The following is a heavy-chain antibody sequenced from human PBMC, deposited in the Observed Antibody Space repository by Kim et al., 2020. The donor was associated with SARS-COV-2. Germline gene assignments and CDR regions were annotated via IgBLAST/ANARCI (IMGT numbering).Heavy chain of an antibody. J-gene: IGHJ5*02. CDR3: ARELRYFDAGGAEHWFDP. D-gene: IGHD3-9*01. Sequence: SETLSLTCTVSGGSVSSGSYYWSWIRQPPGKGLEWIGYIYYSGSTNYNPSLKSRVTISVDTSKNQFSLKLSSVTAADTAVYYCARELRYFDAGGAEHWFDPWGQGTLVTVSS. V-gene: IGHV4-61*01. CDR2: IYYSGST. CDR1: GGSVSSGSYY.